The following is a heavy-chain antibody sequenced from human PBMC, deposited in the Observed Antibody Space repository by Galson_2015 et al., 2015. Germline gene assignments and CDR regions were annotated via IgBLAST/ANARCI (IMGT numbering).Heavy chain of an antibody. D-gene: IGHD4-23*01. CDR1: GYTFTSYG. CDR3: ARTTTVVNAFDI. J-gene: IGHJ3*02. CDR2: ISAYNGNT. Sequence: SVKVSCKASGYTFTSYGISWVRQAPGQGLEWMGWISAYNGNTNYAQKLQGRVTVTRDTSTSTVYMELSSLRSEDTAVYYCARTTTVVNAFDIWGQGTMVTVSS. V-gene: IGHV1-18*04.